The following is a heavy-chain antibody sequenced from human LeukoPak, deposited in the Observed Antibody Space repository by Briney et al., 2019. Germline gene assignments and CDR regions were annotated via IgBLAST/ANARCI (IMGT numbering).Heavy chain of an antibody. CDR2: IYSSGGT. Sequence: SETLSLTCTVSGGSISGYYWSWIRQPPGKGLEWIGYIYSSGGTNSNPSLKSRVTISVDSSKNQFSLKLTSVTAADTAVYYCARRFDTSGWVDYWGQGTLVTVSS. J-gene: IGHJ4*02. CDR1: GGSISGYY. D-gene: IGHD6-19*01. CDR3: ARRFDTSGWVDY. V-gene: IGHV4-59*08.